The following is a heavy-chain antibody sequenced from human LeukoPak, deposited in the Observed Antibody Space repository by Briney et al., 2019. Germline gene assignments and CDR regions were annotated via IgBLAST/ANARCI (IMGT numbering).Heavy chain of an antibody. Sequence: GASLRLSCAASGFTFSSYALSWVRQAPGKGLEWVSAISGSGGSTYYADSVKGRFTISRDNSKNTLYLQMNSLRAEDTAVYYCANTPSYCYLGGDWGQGTLVTVSS. CDR3: ANTPSYCYLGGD. D-gene: IGHD5-18*01. CDR2: ISGSGGST. V-gene: IGHV3-23*01. CDR1: GFTFSSYA. J-gene: IGHJ4*02.